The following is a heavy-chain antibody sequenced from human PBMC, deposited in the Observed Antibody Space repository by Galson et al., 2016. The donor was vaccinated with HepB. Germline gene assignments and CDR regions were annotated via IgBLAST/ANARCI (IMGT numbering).Heavy chain of an antibody. Sequence: SLRLSCAASGLTFSSYAMSWVRQAPGKGLEWVSSISSRGGRTYYTDSVKGRFTVSRDNSKSTLYVQMNTLRAEDTAVYYCAKGFRPYRSGWERLFEHSYHYYGMDVWGQGTTVTVSS. J-gene: IGHJ6*02. D-gene: IGHD6-19*01. V-gene: IGHV3-23*01. CDR2: ISSRGGRT. CDR3: AKGFRPYRSGWERLFEHSYHYYGMDV. CDR1: GLTFSSYA.